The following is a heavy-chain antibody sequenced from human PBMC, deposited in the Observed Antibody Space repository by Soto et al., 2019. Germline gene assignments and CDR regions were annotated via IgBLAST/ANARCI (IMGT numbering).Heavy chain of an antibody. Sequence: QVQLVESGGGVVQPGRSLRLSCVASGFTFSSYGMHWVRQAPGKGLEWEAIISYDGSNTYYADSVKGRFTISRDNSKNTLYLQMNSLRAEDTSVYYCAKEGGLSGSYYISSSYYFDYWGQGTLVTVSS. CDR2: ISYDGSNT. D-gene: IGHD1-26*01. J-gene: IGHJ4*02. V-gene: IGHV3-30*18. CDR1: GFTFSSYG. CDR3: AKEGGLSGSYYISSSYYFDY.